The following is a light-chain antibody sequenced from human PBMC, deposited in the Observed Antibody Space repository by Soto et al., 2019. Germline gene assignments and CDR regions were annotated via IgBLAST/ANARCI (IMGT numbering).Light chain of an antibody. CDR3: LQGTYGLT. Sequence: DVVMTQSPLSLPVTLGQPASISCRSRQSLVYSDGNTDLNWFQQRPGQSPRRLIYKVSNRDSGVPVRISGSGSGAEFALKISRVADEDVRGYCCLQGTYGLTFGGGTKVEIK. V-gene: IGKV2-30*01. J-gene: IGKJ4*01. CDR2: KVS. CDR1: QSLVYSDGNTD.